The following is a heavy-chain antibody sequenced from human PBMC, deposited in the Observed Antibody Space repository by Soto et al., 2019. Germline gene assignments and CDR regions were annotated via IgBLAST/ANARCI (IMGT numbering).Heavy chain of an antibody. Sequence: QVQLVQSGAEVKKPGSSVKFSCKASGGTFSSYAISWVRQAPGQGLEWMGGIIPIFGTANYAQKFQGRVTITADKSTSTAYMELSSLRSEDTAVYYCARAKMVRGVFKSLNWFDPWGQGTLVTVSS. D-gene: IGHD3-10*01. CDR1: GGTFSSYA. V-gene: IGHV1-69*06. CDR3: ARAKMVRGVFKSLNWFDP. CDR2: IIPIFGTA. J-gene: IGHJ5*02.